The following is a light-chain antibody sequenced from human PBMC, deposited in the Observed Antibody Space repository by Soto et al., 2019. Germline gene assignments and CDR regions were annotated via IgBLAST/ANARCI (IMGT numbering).Light chain of an antibody. CDR3: QQYNSHPWT. CDR1: QIISSW. CDR2: KAS. J-gene: IGKJ1*01. V-gene: IGKV1-5*03. Sequence: DIQMTQSPSTLSASVGDRVTITCRASQIISSWLAWYQLKPGKAPRLLIYKASSLESGVPSRFSGSGSGTEFTLTLSSLQPDDFATYYCQQYNSHPWTFGQGTKVDIK.